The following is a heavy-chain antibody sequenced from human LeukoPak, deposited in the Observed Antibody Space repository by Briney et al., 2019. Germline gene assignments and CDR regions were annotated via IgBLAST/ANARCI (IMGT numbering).Heavy chain of an antibody. J-gene: IGHJ6*02. D-gene: IGHD2-15*01. Sequence: ASVKVSCKASGYTFTSYGISWVRQAPGQGLEWMGWISAYNGNTNYAQKLQGRVTMTTDASTSTAYMELRSLRSDDTAVYYCARDPLVVVAATYYYYYGMDVWGQGTTVTVSS. CDR2: ISAYNGNT. CDR1: GYTFTSYG. CDR3: ARDPLVVVAATYYYYYGMDV. V-gene: IGHV1-18*01.